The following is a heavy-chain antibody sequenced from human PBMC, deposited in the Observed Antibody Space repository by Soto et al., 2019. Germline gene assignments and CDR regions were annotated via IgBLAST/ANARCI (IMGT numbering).Heavy chain of an antibody. J-gene: IGHJ5*02. CDR2: IYWDDDK. Sequence: QITLKESGPTLVKPTQTLTLTCTFSGFSLSTSGVGVGWIRQPPGKALEWLALIYWDDDKRYSPSLKSRLTITTDTSKNQVVLTMTNMDPVDTATYYCAHRQESYSSSWYFFGGFDPWGQGTLVTVSS. V-gene: IGHV2-5*02. D-gene: IGHD6-13*01. CDR3: AHRQESYSSSWYFFGGFDP. CDR1: GFSLSTSGVG.